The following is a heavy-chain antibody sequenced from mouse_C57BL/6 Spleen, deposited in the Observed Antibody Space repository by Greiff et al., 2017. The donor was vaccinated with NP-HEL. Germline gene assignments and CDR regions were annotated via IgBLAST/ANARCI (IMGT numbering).Heavy chain of an antibody. CDR1: GFTSSSYG. V-gene: IGHV5-6*01. CDR2: ISSGGSYT. D-gene: IGHD3-3*01. J-gene: IGHJ2*01. CDR3: ARHRDFDY. Sequence: EVKLVESGGDLVKPGGSLKLSCAASGFTSSSYGMSWVRQTPDKRLEWVATISSGGSYTYYPDSVKGRFTISRDNAKNTLYLQMSSLKSEDTAMYYCARHRDFDYWGQGTTLTVSS.